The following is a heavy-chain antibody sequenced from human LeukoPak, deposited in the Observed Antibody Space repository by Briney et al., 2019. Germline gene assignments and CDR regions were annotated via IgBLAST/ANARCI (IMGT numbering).Heavy chain of an antibody. Sequence: RPGGSLRLSCAASGFTFDDYGMSWVRQAPGKGLEWVSGINWNGGSTGYADSVKGRFTISRDNAKNSLYLQMSSLRSEDTAVYYCASEYSSSSGAFDIWGQGTMVTVSS. D-gene: IGHD6-6*01. V-gene: IGHV3-20*04. CDR3: ASEYSSSSGAFDI. CDR2: INWNGGST. J-gene: IGHJ3*02. CDR1: GFTFDDYG.